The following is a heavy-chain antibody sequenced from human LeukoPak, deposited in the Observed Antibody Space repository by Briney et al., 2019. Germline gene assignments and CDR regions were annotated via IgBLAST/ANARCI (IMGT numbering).Heavy chain of an antibody. CDR3: ARGAIAYCGGDCYWDPDY. CDR2: INTDGSST. Sequence: PGGSLRLSCAASGFTFSTYWMHWVRQAPGKGLVWVSRINTDGSSTYYADSVKGRFTISRDNAKNTLYLQMNSLRAEDTAVYYCARGAIAYCGGDCYWDPDYWGQGTLVTVSS. V-gene: IGHV3-74*01. D-gene: IGHD2-21*02. CDR1: GFTFSTYW. J-gene: IGHJ4*02.